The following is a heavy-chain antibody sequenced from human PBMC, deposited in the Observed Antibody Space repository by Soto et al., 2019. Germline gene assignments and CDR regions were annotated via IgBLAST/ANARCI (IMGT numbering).Heavy chain of an antibody. CDR3: AKRRGAGGHFDY. CDR2: VSIGGST. V-gene: IGHV3-23*01. CDR1: GFTFSSYA. D-gene: IGHD2-15*01. J-gene: IGHJ4*02. Sequence: DVQLLESGGGLVQPEGSLRLSCAASGFTFSSYAMGWVRQGPGKGLEWVAVVSIGGSTHYADSVRGRFTISRDNSKNTLSLQMNSLTVEDTVVYFCAKRRGAGGHFDYWGQGALVTVSS.